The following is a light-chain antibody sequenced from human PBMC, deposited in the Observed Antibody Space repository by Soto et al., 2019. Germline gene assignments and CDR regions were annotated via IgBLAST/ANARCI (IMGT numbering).Light chain of an antibody. CDR1: SSDVGGYNY. CDR2: DVS. CDR3: SSYTTGSTPVV. Sequence: QSALTQPASVSGSPGQSVTISCTGTSSDVGGYNYVSWYQQHPGKAPKFMIYDVSNRPSGVSTRFSGSKSGNTASLTISGLQAEDEAGYYCSSYTTGSTPVVFGGGTKLTVL. J-gene: IGLJ2*01. V-gene: IGLV2-14*01.